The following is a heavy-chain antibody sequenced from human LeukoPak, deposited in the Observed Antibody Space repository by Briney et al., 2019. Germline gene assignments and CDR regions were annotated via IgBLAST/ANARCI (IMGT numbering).Heavy chain of an antibody. CDR3: ARARQFGSGWTAYFVH. J-gene: IGHJ4*02. CDR2: IHSGGGT. D-gene: IGHD6-19*01. Sequence: GGSLRLSCAASGFTLSSHAMSWVRQAPGKGLEWVSAIHSGGGTYYADSVRGRFTISRHNSQSTLYLQMNSLKAEDTAVYYCARARQFGSGWTAYFVHWGQGTLVTVSS. V-gene: IGHV3-23*01. CDR1: GFTLSSHA.